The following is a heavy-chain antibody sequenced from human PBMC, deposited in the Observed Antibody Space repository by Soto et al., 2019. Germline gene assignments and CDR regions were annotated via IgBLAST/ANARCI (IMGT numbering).Heavy chain of an antibody. J-gene: IGHJ4*02. V-gene: IGHV3-21*01. CDR3: ARALRGVIITVDY. CDR1: GFTFSSYS. CDR2: ISSSSSYI. Sequence: GGSLRLSCAASGFTFSSYSMNWVRQAPGKGLEWVSSISSSSSYIYYADSVKGRFTISRDNAKNSLYLQMNSLRAEDTAVYYCARALRGVIITVDYWGQGTLVTVSS. D-gene: IGHD3-10*01.